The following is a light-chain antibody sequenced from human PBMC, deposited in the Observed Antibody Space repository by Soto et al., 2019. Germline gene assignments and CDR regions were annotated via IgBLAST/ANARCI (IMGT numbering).Light chain of an antibody. Sequence: IVLTQSPGTLSLTPGERATLSCRASQSVSSSYLAWYQQKPGQAPSLLIYGASNRATGIPDRFSGSGSGTDFTLTISSLEPEDSAVYYCQQYGSSPPFTFGPGTRVDIK. V-gene: IGKV3-20*01. CDR2: GAS. CDR1: QSVSSSY. J-gene: IGKJ3*01. CDR3: QQYGSSPPFT.